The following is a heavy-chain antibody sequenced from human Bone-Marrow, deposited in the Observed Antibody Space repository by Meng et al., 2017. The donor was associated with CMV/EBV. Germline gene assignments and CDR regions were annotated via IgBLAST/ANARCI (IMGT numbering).Heavy chain of an antibody. CDR1: GGSFSGYY. Sequence: GSLRLSCAVYGGSFSGYYWSWLRQPPGKGLEWIGEIHHSENTNYNPSLKSRVTISEDTSKNQFSLKLSSVTAADTAVYYCARGEVGASRGLFDYWGQGMLVTVSS. D-gene: IGHD1-26*01. V-gene: IGHV4-34*01. J-gene: IGHJ4*02. CDR3: ARGEVGASRGLFDY. CDR2: IHHSENT.